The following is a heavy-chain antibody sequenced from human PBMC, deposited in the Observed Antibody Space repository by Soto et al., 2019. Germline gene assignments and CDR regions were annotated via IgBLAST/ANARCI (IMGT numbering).Heavy chain of an antibody. Sequence: EVQLVESGGGLVQPGGSLRLSCTASGFTFGDYWMNWVRQAPGKGLEWVDNIKGDGSAKSYLDFVRGRFTVSRNNAENSLFLQMNVLRAEDTALYYCARDVSTGSSGYYLDAFDIWGRGTMVTVSS. CDR2: IKGDGSAK. CDR1: GFTFGDYW. D-gene: IGHD6-25*01. CDR3: ARDVSTGSSGYYLDAFDI. J-gene: IGHJ3*02. V-gene: IGHV3-7*05.